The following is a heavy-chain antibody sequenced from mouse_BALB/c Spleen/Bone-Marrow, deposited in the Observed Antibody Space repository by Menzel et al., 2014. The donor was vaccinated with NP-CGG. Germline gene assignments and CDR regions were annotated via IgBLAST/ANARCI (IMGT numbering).Heavy chain of an antibody. J-gene: IGHJ4*01. CDR2: ISNGSSTI. V-gene: IGHV5-17*02. CDR3: ARKGAMITHYYAMDY. Sequence: ESGGGLVQPGGSRKLSCAASGFTFSSFGMHWVRQAPEKGLEWVAYISNGSSTIYYADTVKGRFTISRDNPKNTLFLQMTSLRSEDTAMYYCARKGAMITHYYAMDYWGQGTSVTVSS. D-gene: IGHD2-4*01. CDR1: GFTFSSFG.